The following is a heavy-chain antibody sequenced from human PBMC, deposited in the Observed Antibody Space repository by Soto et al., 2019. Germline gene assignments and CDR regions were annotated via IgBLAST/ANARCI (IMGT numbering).Heavy chain of an antibody. CDR1: GFTFSSYA. J-gene: IGHJ4*02. CDR2: IGGSGGST. D-gene: IGHD3-3*01. Sequence: EVQLLESGGGLVQPGGSLRLSCAASGFTFSSYAMSWVRQAPGKGLEWVSAIGGSGGSTYYAASVKGRFTISRDNSKNTLYLQMNSLRAEDTAVYYCAKDTIFGVVIMGGGQGTLVTVSS. CDR3: AKDTIFGVVIMG. V-gene: IGHV3-23*01.